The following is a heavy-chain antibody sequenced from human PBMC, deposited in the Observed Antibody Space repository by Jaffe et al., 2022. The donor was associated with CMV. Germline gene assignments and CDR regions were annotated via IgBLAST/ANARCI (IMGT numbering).Heavy chain of an antibody. Sequence: EVQLVQSGAEVKKPGESLRISCKGSGYSFTSYWISWVRQMPGKGLEWMGRIDPSDSYTNYSPSFQGHVTISADKSISTAYLQWSSLKASDTAMYYCARSLLVVVAATPSLSFDPWGQGTLVTVSS. CDR1: GYSFTSYW. V-gene: IGHV5-10-1*03. J-gene: IGHJ5*02. CDR2: IDPSDSYT. D-gene: IGHD2-15*01. CDR3: ARSLLVVVAATPSLSFDP.